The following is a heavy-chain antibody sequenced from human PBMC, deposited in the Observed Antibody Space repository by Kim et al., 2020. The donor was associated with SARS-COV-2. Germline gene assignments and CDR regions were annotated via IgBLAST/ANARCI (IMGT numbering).Heavy chain of an antibody. CDR3: ARKGYDPLIAAAGTRENWFDP. V-gene: IGHV3-48*02. CDR1: GFTFSSYS. J-gene: IGHJ5*02. Sequence: GGSLRLSCAASGFTFSSYSMNWVRQAPGKGLEWVSYISSSSSTIYYADSVKGRFTISRDNAKNSLYLQMNSLRDEDTAVYYCARKGYDPLIAAAGTRENWFDPWGQGTLVTVSS. D-gene: IGHD6-13*01. CDR2: ISSSSSTI.